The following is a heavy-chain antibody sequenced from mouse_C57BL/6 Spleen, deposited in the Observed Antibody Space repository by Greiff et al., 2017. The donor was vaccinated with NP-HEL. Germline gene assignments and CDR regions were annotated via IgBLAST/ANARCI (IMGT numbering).Heavy chain of an antibody. J-gene: IGHJ4*01. CDR2: ISNGGGST. CDR3: ARRDSHLGAMDY. CDR1: GFTFSDYY. V-gene: IGHV5-12*01. D-gene: IGHD3-3*01. Sequence: DVKLQESGGGLVQPGGSLKLSCAASGFTFSDYYMYWVRQTPEKRLEWVAYISNGGGSTYYPDTVKGRYTISRDNAKNTLYLQMSRLKSEDTAMYYCARRDSHLGAMDYWGQGTSVTVSS.